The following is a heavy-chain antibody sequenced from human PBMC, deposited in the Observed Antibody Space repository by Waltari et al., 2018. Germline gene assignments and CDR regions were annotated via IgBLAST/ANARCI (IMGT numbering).Heavy chain of an antibody. V-gene: IGHV4-34*01. CDR1: GGSFSGYY. J-gene: IGHJ4*02. Sequence: QVQLQQWGAGLLKPSETLSLTCAVYGGSFSGYYWSWIRQPPGKGLEWIGEINHSGRTNDNPALKSRVTISVDTSKNQFSLKLSSVTAADTAVYYCARKRSRRSIYSSSPNPLDYWGQGTLVTVSS. CDR3: ARKRSRRSIYSSSPNPLDY. D-gene: IGHD6-6*01. CDR2: INHSGRT.